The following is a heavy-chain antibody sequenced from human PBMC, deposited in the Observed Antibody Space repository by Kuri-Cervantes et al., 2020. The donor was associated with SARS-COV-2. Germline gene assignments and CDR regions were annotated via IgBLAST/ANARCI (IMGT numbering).Heavy chain of an antibody. J-gene: IGHJ6*02. Sequence: SVKVSCKASGGTFSSYAISWVRQAPGQGLEWMGGIIPIFGTANYAQKFQGRVTITADESTSTAYMELSSLRSEDTAVYYCAREGTVTTQPHYGMDVWGQGTTVTVSS. CDR1: GGTFSSYA. V-gene: IGHV1-69*13. CDR3: AREGTVTTQPHYGMDV. D-gene: IGHD4-11*01. CDR2: IIPIFGTA.